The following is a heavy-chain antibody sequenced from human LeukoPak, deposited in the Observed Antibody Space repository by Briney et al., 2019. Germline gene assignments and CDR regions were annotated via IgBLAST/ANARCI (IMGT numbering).Heavy chain of an antibody. D-gene: IGHD6-13*01. CDR3: ARDSRSRRNFDY. J-gene: IGHJ4*02. CDR2: INHSGST. CDR1: GGSLSGYY. Sequence: PSETLSLTCAVYGGSLSGYYWSWIRQPPGKGLEWIGEINHSGSTNYNPSLKSRVTISVDTSKNQFSLKLSSVTAADTAVYYCARDSRSRRNFDYWGQGTLVTVSS. V-gene: IGHV4-34*01.